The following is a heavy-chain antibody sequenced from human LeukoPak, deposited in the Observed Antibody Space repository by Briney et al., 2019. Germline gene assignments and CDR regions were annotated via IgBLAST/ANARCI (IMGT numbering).Heavy chain of an antibody. CDR1: GYTFTGYY. V-gene: IGHV1-2*02. J-gene: IGHJ4*02. CDR3: ARDRTALVVVIATEYYFDY. D-gene: IGHD2-21*01. Sequence: ASVKVSCKASGYTFTGYYMHWVRQAPGQGLEWMGWSNPNSGGTNYAQKFQGRVTMTRDMSISTAYMELSRLRSDDTAVYYCARDRTALVVVIATEYYFDYWGQGALVTVSS. CDR2: SNPNSGGT.